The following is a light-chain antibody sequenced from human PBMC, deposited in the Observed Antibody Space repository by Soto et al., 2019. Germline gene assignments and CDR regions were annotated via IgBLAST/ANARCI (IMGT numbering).Light chain of an antibody. CDR2: DVN. CDR3: SSYTSSSTFYV. Sequence: QSALTQPRSVSGSPGQSVTISCTGTSSDFGGYNYVSWYQQHPGKAPKLMIYDVNKRPSGVPDRFSGSKSGNTASLTITGLQAEDEADYYCSSYTSSSTFYVFGTGTKVTVL. J-gene: IGLJ1*01. V-gene: IGLV2-11*01. CDR1: SSDFGGYNY.